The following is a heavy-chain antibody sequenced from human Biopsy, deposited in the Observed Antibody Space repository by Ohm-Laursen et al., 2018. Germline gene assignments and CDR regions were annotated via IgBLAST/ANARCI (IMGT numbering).Heavy chain of an antibody. J-gene: IGHJ4*02. D-gene: IGHD6-19*01. CDR3: VKSAYSSGFWEASDY. V-gene: IGHV3-9*01. CDR2: ISWSSGTI. Sequence: SLRLSCTASGFRFDDYAMQWVRQAPGKGLEWVSGISWSSGTIGYADSVKGRFTVSRDNTKNSLFLQMDSLRVEDTALYYCVKSAYSSGFWEASDYWGQGALVTVSS. CDR1: GFRFDDYA.